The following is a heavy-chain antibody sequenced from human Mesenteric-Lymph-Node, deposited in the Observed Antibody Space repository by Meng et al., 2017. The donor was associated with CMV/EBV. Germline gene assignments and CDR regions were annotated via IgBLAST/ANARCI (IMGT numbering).Heavy chain of an antibody. V-gene: IGHV3-7*01. CDR1: GFTFSRHW. J-gene: IGHJ3*02. Sequence: GESLKISCVASGFTFSRHWLSWVRQAPGKGPEWVANSKEDGSDKYYVDSVKGRVTIYKDKAKNTLYLQMNSLKVEDTAVYYCARRSGTDPFDIWGQGTMVTVSS. D-gene: IGHD1-1*01. CDR2: SKEDGSDK. CDR3: ARRSGTDPFDI.